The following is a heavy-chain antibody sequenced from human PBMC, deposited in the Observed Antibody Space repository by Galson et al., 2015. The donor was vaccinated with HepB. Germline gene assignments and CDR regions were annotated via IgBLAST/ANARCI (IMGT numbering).Heavy chain of an antibody. V-gene: IGHV5-10-1*01. D-gene: IGHD6-19*01. CDR3: ARQGSGWYSGGNWFDS. CDR1: GYKISSYS. CDR2: MDPSNSYS. Sequence: QSGAEVKKPGESLRISCEDSGYKISSYSITWVRQMPEKIPEWRGRMDPSNSYSQYSPTFQGHVTLSVDNSINTTYLQCSILKASDTATYYCARQGSGWYSGGNWFDSWGQGTQVTVSS. J-gene: IGHJ5*01.